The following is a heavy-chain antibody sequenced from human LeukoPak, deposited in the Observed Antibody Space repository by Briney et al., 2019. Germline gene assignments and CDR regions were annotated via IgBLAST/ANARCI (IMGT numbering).Heavy chain of an antibody. CDR1: GFTFSSYA. V-gene: IGHV3-30-3*01. CDR3: ARAPMTTVTPFQH. J-gene: IGHJ1*01. CDR2: ISYDGSNK. D-gene: IGHD4-17*01. Sequence: GGSLRLSCAASGFTFSSYAMHWVRQAPGKGLEWVAVISYDGSNKYYADSVKGRFTISRDNSKNTLYLQMNSLRAEDTAVYYCARAPMTTVTPFQHWGQGTLVTVSS.